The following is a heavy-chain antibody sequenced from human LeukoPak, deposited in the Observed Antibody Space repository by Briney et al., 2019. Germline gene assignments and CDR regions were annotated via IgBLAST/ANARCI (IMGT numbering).Heavy chain of an antibody. V-gene: IGHV3-11*05. CDR1: GFTFSDYY. CDR2: ISSSSGFS. Sequence: GGSLRLSCAASGFTFSDYYMTWIRRAPGKGLEWVSYISSSSGFSKYADSVRGRFTISRDNAKNSLYLQMNTLRVDDTAVYYCARGSPPGDWGQGTLVTVFS. J-gene: IGHJ4*02. CDR3: ARGSPPGD. D-gene: IGHD3-16*01.